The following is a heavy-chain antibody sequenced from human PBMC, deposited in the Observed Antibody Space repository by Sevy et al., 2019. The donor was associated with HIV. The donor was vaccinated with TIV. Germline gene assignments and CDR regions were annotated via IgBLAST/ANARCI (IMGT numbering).Heavy chain of an antibody. CDR2: ISGPGLST. D-gene: IGHD3-22*01. CDR1: GFTFNTHA. V-gene: IGHV3-23*01. CDR3: AKALNPALESMIEVVLRTSKGFDV. J-gene: IGHJ3*01. Sequence: GGSLRLSCAASGFTFNTHAMTWVRQAPGKGLEWVSVISGPGLSTYYADSVKGRFTISRDNSKNTLYLQMNSLRADDTATYYCAKALNPALESMIEVVLRTSKGFDVWGQGTMVTVSS.